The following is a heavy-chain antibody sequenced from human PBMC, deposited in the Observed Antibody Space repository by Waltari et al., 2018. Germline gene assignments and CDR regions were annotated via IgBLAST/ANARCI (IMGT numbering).Heavy chain of an antibody. CDR1: GFSLSDSW. CDR2: IRYDGGVK. J-gene: IGHJ4*02. V-gene: IGHV3-7*01. Sequence: EVQLVESGGGLVQPGGSLRLSCATPGFSLSDSWMSWVRQAPGKGLEWLANIRYDGGVKDIVDSVKGRFTVSRDNAENSLFLHMNSLRVEDTAVYYCARENYNGAAGDYWGQGTLVTVSS. D-gene: IGHD6-13*01. CDR3: ARENYNGAAGDY.